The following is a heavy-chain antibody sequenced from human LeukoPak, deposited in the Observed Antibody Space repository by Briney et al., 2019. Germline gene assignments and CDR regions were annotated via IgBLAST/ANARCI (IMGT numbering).Heavy chain of an antibody. CDR3: ARGDCSGSICYSPMDV. CDR1: GYSISSGYY. CDR2: IYRSGST. V-gene: IGHV4-38-2*02. D-gene: IGHD2-21*01. Sequence: SETLSLTCTASGYSISSGYYWGWIRQPPGKGLEWIGSIYRSGSTNYNPSLKSRVTISVDTSKNQFSLKVSSVTAADTAVYYCARGDCSGSICYSPMDVWGTGTTVTVSS. J-gene: IGHJ6*03.